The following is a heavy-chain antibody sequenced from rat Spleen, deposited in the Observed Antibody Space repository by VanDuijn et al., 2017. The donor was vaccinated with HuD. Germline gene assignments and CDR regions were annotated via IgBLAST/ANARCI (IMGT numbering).Heavy chain of an antibody. CDR3: ARHEDSSYPSFAY. V-gene: IGHV3-1*01. J-gene: IGHJ3*01. CDR1: GFSITTHY. Sequence: EVQLQESGPGLVKPSQSLSLTCSVTGFSITTHYWDWIRKFPGNKMEWMGYINYSGSTTYNPSLKSRISITRDSSKNQFFLHLNSVTTEDTATYYCARHEDSSYPSFAYWGQGTLVTVSS. D-gene: IGHD1-2*01. CDR2: INYSGST.